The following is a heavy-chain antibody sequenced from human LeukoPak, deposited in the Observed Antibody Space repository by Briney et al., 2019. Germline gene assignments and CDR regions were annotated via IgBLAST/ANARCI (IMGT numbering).Heavy chain of an antibody. J-gene: IGHJ4*02. V-gene: IGHV4-61*01. Sequence: PSETLSLTCTVSGGSVSSGSYYWSWIRQPPGKGLEWIGYIYYSGSTNYNPSLKSRVTISVDTSKNQFSLKLSSVTAADTAVYYCASSNCDGDCYLDYWGQGSLVTVSS. D-gene: IGHD2-21*02. CDR2: IYYSGST. CDR3: ASSNCDGDCYLDY. CDR1: GGSVSSGSYY.